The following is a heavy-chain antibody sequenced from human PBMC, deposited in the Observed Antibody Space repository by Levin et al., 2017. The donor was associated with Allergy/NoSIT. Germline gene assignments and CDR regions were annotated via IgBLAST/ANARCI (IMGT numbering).Heavy chain of an antibody. D-gene: IGHD6-13*01. CDR1: GLTFSSFA. CDR3: GKGAASSSWAHFDY. CDR2: ISGSGGST. J-gene: IGHJ4*02. V-gene: IGHV3-23*01. Sequence: GGSLRLSCAASGLTFSSFAMSWVRQAPVKGLEWVSAISGSGGSTYYADSVKGRFTISRDNSKNTLYLQMNSLRAEDTAVYYCGKGAASSSWAHFDYWGQGTLVTVSS.